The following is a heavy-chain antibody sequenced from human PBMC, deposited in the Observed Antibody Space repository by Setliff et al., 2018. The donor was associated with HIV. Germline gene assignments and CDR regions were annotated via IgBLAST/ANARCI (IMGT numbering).Heavy chain of an antibody. D-gene: IGHD2-15*01. Sequence: KASETLSLTCTVSGGSISSSSYYWGWIRQPPGKGLEWIGSIYYSGSTYYNPSLKSRVTISVDTSKNQFSLKLSSVTAADTAVYYCAASVVHDAFDIWGQGTMVTV. CDR3: AASVVHDAFDI. CDR1: GGSISSSSYY. CDR2: IYYSGST. J-gene: IGHJ3*02. V-gene: IGHV4-39*01.